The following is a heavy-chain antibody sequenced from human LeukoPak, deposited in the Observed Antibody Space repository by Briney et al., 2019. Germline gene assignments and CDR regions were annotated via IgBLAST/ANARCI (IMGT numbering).Heavy chain of an antibody. Sequence: PGGSLRLSCAASGFTFSSYGMHWVRQAPGKGLEWVSFISSSGDIIHYADSVKGRFTISRDNAKNSLYLQMNSLRAEDTALYYCVRDGMGGIKAFDMWGQGTVVTVSS. CDR1: GFTFSSYG. V-gene: IGHV3-48*04. D-gene: IGHD3-10*01. CDR3: VRDGMGGIKAFDM. J-gene: IGHJ3*02. CDR2: ISSSGDII.